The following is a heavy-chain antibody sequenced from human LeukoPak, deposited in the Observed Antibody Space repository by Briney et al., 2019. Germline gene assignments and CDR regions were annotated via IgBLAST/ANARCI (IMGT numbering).Heavy chain of an antibody. J-gene: IGHJ4*02. V-gene: IGHV3-53*01. CDR1: RFSVSGKF. CDR3: ASGDGYLQPY. D-gene: IGHD2-21*01. Sequence: GGSLRLSCAASRFSVSGKFMSWVRQAPGKGLEWVSIIHYDGKIRYAGSVGGRFTIYRDDSENTLFLQVNSLRVDDTAVYFCASGDGYLQPYWGQGTLVTVSS. CDR2: IHYDGKI.